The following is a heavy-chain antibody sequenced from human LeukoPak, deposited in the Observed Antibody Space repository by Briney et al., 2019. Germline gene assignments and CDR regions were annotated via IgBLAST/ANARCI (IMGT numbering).Heavy chain of an antibody. J-gene: IGHJ4*02. CDR3: AKEGQQLALFDY. D-gene: IGHD6-13*01. Sequence: GGPLRLSCAASGFTFSSYGMHWVRQAPGKGLEWVAFIRYDGSNKYYADSVKGRFTISRDNSKNALYLQMNSLRAEDTAVYYCAKEGQQLALFDYWGQGTLVTVSS. CDR1: GFTFSSYG. CDR2: IRYDGSNK. V-gene: IGHV3-30*02.